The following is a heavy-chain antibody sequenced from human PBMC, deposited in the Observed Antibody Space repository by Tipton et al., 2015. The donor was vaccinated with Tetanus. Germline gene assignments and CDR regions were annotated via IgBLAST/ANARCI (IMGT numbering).Heavy chain of an antibody. CDR2: IIWNSGHI. CDR3: VKDMVPGGADL. V-gene: IGHV3-9*03. J-gene: IGHJ6*02. Sequence: QLVQSGGGLVQPGRSLGLSCAASGVNLDYYGMHWVRQVPGKGLEWVSGIIWNSGHIGYGDSVKGRFTISRDKAKNSLYLQMNSLRDEDMALYYCVKDMVPGGADLWGQGTTVIVSS. CDR1: GVNLDYYG. D-gene: IGHD4-17*01.